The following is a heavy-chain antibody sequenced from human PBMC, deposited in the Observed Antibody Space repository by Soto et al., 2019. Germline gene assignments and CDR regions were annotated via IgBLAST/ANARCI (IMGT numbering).Heavy chain of an antibody. CDR1: GGSFGNSA. CDR2: FIPVYRTL. J-gene: IGHJ4*02. D-gene: IGHD3-3*01. V-gene: IGHV1-69*13. CDR3: STGVIWIGYFTVDS. Sequence: SVKVSCKASGGSFGNSAINWVRQTPGQGLEWLGGFIPVYRTLNYAQKFQGRVTITADESTGTAFMTLSSLASDDTAVYYCSTGVIWIGYFTVDSWGQGT.